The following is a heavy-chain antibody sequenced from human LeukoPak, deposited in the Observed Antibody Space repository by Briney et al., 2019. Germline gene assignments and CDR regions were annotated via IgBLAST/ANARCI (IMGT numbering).Heavy chain of an antibody. Sequence: GGSLRLSCAASGFSFSSYWMHWVRQAPGKGLEWVSAISGSGGSTYYADSVKGRFTISRDNSKNTLYLQMNSLRAEDTAVYYCAKGRYYYYGMDVWGQGTTVTVSS. V-gene: IGHV3-23*01. CDR3: AKGRYYYYGMDV. CDR2: ISGSGGST. J-gene: IGHJ6*02. CDR1: GFSFSSYW.